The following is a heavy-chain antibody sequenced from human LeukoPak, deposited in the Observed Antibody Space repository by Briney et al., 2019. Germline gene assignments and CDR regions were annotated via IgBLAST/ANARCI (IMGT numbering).Heavy chain of an antibody. J-gene: IGHJ4*02. CDR3: ASGNSSGWYSGFCFDY. D-gene: IGHD6-19*01. V-gene: IGHV1-18*04. Sequence: ASVKVSCKASGYTFTSYGISWVRQAPGQGLEWMGWISAYNGNTNYAQKLQGRVTMTTDTSTSTAYMELRSLRSDDTAVYYCASGNSSGWYSGFCFDYWGQGTVVTVSS. CDR1: GYTFTSYG. CDR2: ISAYNGNT.